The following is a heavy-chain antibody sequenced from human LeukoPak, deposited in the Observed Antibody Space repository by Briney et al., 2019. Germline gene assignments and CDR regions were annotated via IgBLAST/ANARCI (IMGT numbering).Heavy chain of an antibody. Sequence: SETLSLTCTVSGGSVSSGSYYWSWIRQPPGKGLEWIGYIYYSGSTNYNPSLKSRVTISVDTSKNQFSLKLSSVTAADTAVYYCARHADYSSSLGWFDPWGQGTLVTVSS. V-gene: IGHV4-61*01. CDR3: ARHADYSSSLGWFDP. J-gene: IGHJ5*02. D-gene: IGHD6-13*01. CDR2: IYYSGST. CDR1: GGSVSSGSYY.